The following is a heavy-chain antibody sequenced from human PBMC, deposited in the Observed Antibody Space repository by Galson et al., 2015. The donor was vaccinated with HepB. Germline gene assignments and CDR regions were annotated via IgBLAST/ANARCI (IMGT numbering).Heavy chain of an antibody. CDR2: INTNTGNP. D-gene: IGHD3-10*01. J-gene: IGHJ4*02. CDR3: ARGLLWFGGGFDY. Sequence: SVKVSCKASGYTFTTYTMSWVRQAPGQGLEWMGWINTNTGNPTYAQGFTGRFVFSLDTSVTTAYLQISSLQAEDTAVYYCARGLLWFGGGFDYWGQGTLVTVSS. CDR1: GYTFTTYT. V-gene: IGHV7-4-1*02.